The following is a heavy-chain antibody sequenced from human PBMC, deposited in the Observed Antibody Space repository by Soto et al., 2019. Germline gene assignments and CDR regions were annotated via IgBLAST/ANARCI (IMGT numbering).Heavy chain of an antibody. J-gene: IGHJ4*02. V-gene: IGHV3-23*01. CDR1: GFTFSSYA. D-gene: IGHD3-3*01. CDR2: ISTSGGST. CDR3: ATIPGGKRAKGDYIEY. Sequence: GGSLRLSCAASGFTFSSYAMSWVRQAPGKGLEWVSSISTSGGSTYYADSVKGRFTISRDNSRNKLYLQMNSLRAEDTAIYYCATIPGGKRAKGDYIEYWGQGTLVTVSS.